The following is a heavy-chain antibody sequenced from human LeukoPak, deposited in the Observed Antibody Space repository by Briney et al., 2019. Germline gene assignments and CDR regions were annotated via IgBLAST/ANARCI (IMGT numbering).Heavy chain of an antibody. CDR3: ARGRPYYYGSGKNWFDP. Sequence: SETLSLTCAVYGGSFSGYYWSWIRQPPGKGLEWVGEINHSGSTSYNPSLKSRVTISVDTSKNQFSLKLSSVTAADTAVYYCARGRPYYYGSGKNWFDPWGQGTLVTVSS. CDR2: INHSGST. CDR1: GGSFSGYY. D-gene: IGHD3-10*01. J-gene: IGHJ5*02. V-gene: IGHV4-34*01.